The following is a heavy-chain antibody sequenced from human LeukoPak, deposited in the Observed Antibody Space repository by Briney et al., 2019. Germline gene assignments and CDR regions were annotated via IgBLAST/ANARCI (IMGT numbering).Heavy chain of an antibody. CDR3: ARDPCDGHCDWGDY. D-gene: IGHD2-21*01. Sequence: SVKVSCKASGGTFSSYAISWVRQARGQGLEWMGGIIPIFGTANYAQKFQGRVTITADESTSTAYMELSSLRSEDTAVYYCARDPCDGHCDWGDYWGQGTLVTVSS. CDR1: GGTFSSYA. CDR2: IIPIFGTA. J-gene: IGHJ4*02. V-gene: IGHV1-69*13.